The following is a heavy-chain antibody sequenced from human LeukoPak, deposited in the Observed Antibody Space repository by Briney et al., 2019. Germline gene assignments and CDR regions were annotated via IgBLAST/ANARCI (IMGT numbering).Heavy chain of an antibody. J-gene: IGHJ3*02. V-gene: IGHV3-7*01. CDR3: ARTVRRIMMSQNAFDI. CDR2: IKEDGSVQ. Sequence: PGGSLRLSCAASGFTFSNYGMSWVRQAAGKGLEWVANIKEDGSVQHYVESVKGRFSISRNNAENSLYLQLDSLRAEDTAVYYYARTVRRIMMSQNAFDIWGQGTMVTVSS. D-gene: IGHD3-16*01. CDR1: GFTFSNYG.